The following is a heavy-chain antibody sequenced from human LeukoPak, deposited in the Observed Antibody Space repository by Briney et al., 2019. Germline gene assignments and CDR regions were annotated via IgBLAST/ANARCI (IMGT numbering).Heavy chain of an antibody. J-gene: IGHJ5*02. CDR2: IYYSGST. Sequence: SPSETLCLTCTVSGGSISSGDYYWRWLRQPPGKGLEWIGYIYYSGSTYYNPSLKSRVTISVDTSKNQFSLKLSSVTAADTAVYYCARDLYGDYPDPWGQGTLVTVSS. V-gene: IGHV4-30-4*01. CDR1: GGSISSGDYY. CDR3: ARDLYGDYPDP. D-gene: IGHD4-17*01.